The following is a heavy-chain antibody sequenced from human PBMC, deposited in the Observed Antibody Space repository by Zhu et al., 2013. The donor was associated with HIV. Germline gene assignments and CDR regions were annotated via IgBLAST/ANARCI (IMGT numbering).Heavy chain of an antibody. CDR3: ARARVEGATILGY. Sequence: QVQLVQSGAEVKKPGASVKVSCKASGYTFTSYFMHWVRQAPGQGLEWMGIINPSGGSTSYAQKFQGRVTMTRDTSTSTVYMELSSLRSEDTVVYYCARARVEGATILGYWGQGTLVTVSS. CDR2: INPSGGST. J-gene: IGHJ4*02. CDR1: GYTFTSYF. V-gene: IGHV1-46*01. D-gene: IGHD1-26*01.